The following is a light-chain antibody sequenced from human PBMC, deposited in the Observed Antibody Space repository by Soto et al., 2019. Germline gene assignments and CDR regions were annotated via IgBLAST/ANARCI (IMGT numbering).Light chain of an antibody. CDR3: QSYDSSLSGVV. J-gene: IGLJ2*01. CDR2: VNS. Sequence: QSVLTQPPSVSGAPGQRVTISCTGSSSNIGAGYDVHWYQQLPGTAPKRLIYVNSNRPSGVPDRFSGSKSGTSASLAITGLQAEDEADYDCQSYDSSLSGVVFGGGTKVTVL. CDR1: SSNIGAGYD. V-gene: IGLV1-40*01.